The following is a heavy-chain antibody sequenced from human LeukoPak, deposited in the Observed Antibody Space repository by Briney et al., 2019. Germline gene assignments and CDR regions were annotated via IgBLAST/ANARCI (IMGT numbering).Heavy chain of an antibody. Sequence: PGGSLRLSCAASGFTFSSYAMHWVRQAPGKGLEWVAVISYDGSNKYYADSVKGRFTISRDNSKNTLYLQMNSLRAEDTAVYYCAKEGDYDSSGYLFDYWGQGTLVTVSS. J-gene: IGHJ4*02. V-gene: IGHV3-30-3*01. CDR2: ISYDGSNK. CDR3: AKEGDYDSSGYLFDY. D-gene: IGHD3-22*01. CDR1: GFTFSSYA.